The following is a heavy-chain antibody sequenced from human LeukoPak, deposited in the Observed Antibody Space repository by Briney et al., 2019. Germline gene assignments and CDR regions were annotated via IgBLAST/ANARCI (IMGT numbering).Heavy chain of an antibody. CDR2: ISAYNGNT. D-gene: IGHD2-2*01. J-gene: IGHJ5*02. V-gene: IGHV1-18*01. CDR1: GYTFINYG. CDR3: ARSYRGGTSCYRDPYNWLDP. Sequence: ASVKVSCKASGYTFINYGINWVRQAPGQGLEWMGWISAYNGNTNYAQKLQGRVTMTTDTSTSTAYMELRSLRSDDTAVYYCARSYRGGTSCYRDPYNWLDPWGQGTLVTVSS.